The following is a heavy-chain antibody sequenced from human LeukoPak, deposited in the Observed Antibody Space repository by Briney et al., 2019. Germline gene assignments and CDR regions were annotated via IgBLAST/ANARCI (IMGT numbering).Heavy chain of an antibody. J-gene: IGHJ4*02. D-gene: IGHD6-13*01. V-gene: IGHV4-39*01. Sequence: SEPPSLTCTVSGGSISSSSYYWGWIRQPPGKGLEWIGSIYYSGSTYYNPSLKSRVPISVDTSKNQFSLKLSSVTAADTAVYHCARRVYSSSWFDYWGQGTLVTVSS. CDR3: ARRVYSSSWFDY. CDR2: IYYSGST. CDR1: GGSISSSSYY.